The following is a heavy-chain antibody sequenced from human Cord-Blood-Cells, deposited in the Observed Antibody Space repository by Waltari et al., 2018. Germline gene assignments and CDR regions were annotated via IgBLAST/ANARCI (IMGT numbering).Heavy chain of an antibody. J-gene: IGHJ4*02. D-gene: IGHD2-2*01. V-gene: IGHV1-24*01. CDR1: GYTLTELS. CDR2: FDPEDGET. Sequence: QVQLVQSGAEVKKPGASVKVPCKVSGYTLTELSMHWVRKAPGNGPEWMGGFDPEDGETIYAQKFQGRVTMTEDTSTDTAYMELSSLRSEDTAVYYCAADFVCSSTSCYEWLRLNYWGQGTLVTVSS. CDR3: AADFVCSSTSCYEWLRLNY.